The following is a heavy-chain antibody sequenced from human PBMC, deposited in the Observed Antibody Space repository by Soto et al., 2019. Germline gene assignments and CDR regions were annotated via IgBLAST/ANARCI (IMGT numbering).Heavy chain of an antibody. Sequence: EVQLVESGGGLVKPGGSLRLSCAASGFTFSSYSMNWVRQAPGKGLEWVSSISSSSSYIYYADSVKGRFTISRDNAKNSLYRQMNSLRAEDTAVYYCARGDRYCGGDCYLDYWGQGTLVTVSS. CDR3: ARGDRYCGGDCYLDY. V-gene: IGHV3-21*01. CDR1: GFTFSSYS. CDR2: ISSSSSYI. D-gene: IGHD2-21*02. J-gene: IGHJ4*02.